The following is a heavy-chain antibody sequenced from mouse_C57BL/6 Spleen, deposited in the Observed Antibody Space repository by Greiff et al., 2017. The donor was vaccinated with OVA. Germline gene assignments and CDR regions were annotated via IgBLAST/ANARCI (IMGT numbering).Heavy chain of an antibody. V-gene: IGHV1-69*01. CDR3: ARSYGSSFSWFAY. Sequence: VKLQQPGAELVMPGASVKLSCKASGYTFTSYWMHWVKQRPGQGLEWIGEIDPSDSYTNYNQKFKGKSTLTVDKSSSTAYMQLSSLTSEDSAVYYCARSYGSSFSWFAYWGQGTLVTVSA. CDR2: IDPSDSYT. D-gene: IGHD1-1*01. J-gene: IGHJ3*01. CDR1: GYTFTSYW.